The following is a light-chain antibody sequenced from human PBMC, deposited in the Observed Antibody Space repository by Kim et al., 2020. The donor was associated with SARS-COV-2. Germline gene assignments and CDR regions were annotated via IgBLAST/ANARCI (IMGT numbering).Light chain of an antibody. V-gene: IGKV1-5*03. CDR1: QSIYSY. J-gene: IGKJ5*01. CDR3: QHFYTYPIT. Sequence: ASVGDRVTITCRASQSIYSYLAWYQQKPGNVPKILIYKASTLESGVPSRFSGSESGTEFTLTISSLQPDDFATYYCQHFYTYPITFGQGTRLEIK. CDR2: KAS.